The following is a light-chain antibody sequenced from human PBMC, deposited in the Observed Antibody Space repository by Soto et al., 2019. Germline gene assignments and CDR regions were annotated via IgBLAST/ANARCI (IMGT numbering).Light chain of an antibody. CDR1: QSLLHSNGYNY. CDR3: MQALQTPT. Sequence: DIVMTQSPLSLPVTPGEPASISCRSSQSLLHSNGYNYLDWYLQKPGQSPQLLIYLGSNRASGVPDRFSGSGSGTDFTLKISRVEAEDVGVYYCMQALQTPTFGHGTKVDIK. J-gene: IGKJ3*01. CDR2: LGS. V-gene: IGKV2-28*01.